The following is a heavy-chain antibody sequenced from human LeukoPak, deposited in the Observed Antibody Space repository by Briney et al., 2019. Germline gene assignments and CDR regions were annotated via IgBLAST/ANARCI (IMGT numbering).Heavy chain of an antibody. V-gene: IGHV1-8*01. D-gene: IGHD2-2*01. Sequence: GASVKVSCKASGYTFTSYDINWARQAAGQGLEWMGWMNPNTGKSGYAQRFQGRVTMTWDTSIDTAYMELSSLGSEDTAVYYCARKTCSSTSCLHPWGQGTLVTVSS. CDR2: MNPNTGKS. J-gene: IGHJ5*02. CDR3: ARKTCSSTSCLHP. CDR1: GYTFTSYD.